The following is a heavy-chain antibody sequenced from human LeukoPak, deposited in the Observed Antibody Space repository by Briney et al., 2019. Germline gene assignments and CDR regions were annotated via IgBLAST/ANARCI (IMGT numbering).Heavy chain of an antibody. V-gene: IGHV4-39*07. D-gene: IGHD4/OR15-4a*01. CDR3: ARAPTPYGGPDY. J-gene: IGHJ4*02. CDR1: GGSISSSSYY. Sequence: PSETLSLTCTVSGGSISSSSYYWGWIRQPPGKGLEWIGSIYYSGSTYYNPSLKSRVTISVDTSKNQFSLKLSSVTAADTAVYYCARAPTPYGGPDYWGQGTLVTVSS. CDR2: IYYSGST.